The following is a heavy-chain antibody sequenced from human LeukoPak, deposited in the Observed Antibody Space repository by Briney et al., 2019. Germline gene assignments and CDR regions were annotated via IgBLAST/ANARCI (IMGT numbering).Heavy chain of an antibody. J-gene: IGHJ4*02. D-gene: IGHD6-6*01. CDR3: ARYSSSSSFFDY. Sequence: KPSETLSLTCTVSGDPISHYYWSWIRQPPGKGLEWIGYVYFSGSTNYNPSLKSRVTISIDTSKNQFSLNLSSVTAADTAVYYCARYSSSSSFFDYWGQGTLVTVSS. CDR1: GDPISHYY. CDR2: VYFSGST. V-gene: IGHV4-59*08.